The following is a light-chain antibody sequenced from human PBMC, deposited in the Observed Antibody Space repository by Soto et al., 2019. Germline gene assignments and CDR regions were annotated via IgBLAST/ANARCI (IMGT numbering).Light chain of an antibody. V-gene: IGKV3-15*01. CDR3: QQYNNWPRAT. CDR2: GAS. CDR1: QSVSSY. J-gene: IGKJ4*01. Sequence: EIVLTQSPATLALSPGERATLSCRASQSVSSYLAWYQHKPGQAPRLLIYGASNRATGFPARFSGSGSGTEFNLTISSLQSEDFGVYYCQQYNNWPRATFGGGTKGDIK.